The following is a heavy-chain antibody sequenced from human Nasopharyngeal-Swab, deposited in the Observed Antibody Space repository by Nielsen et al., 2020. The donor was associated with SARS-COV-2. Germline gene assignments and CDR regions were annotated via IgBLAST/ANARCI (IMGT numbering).Heavy chain of an antibody. J-gene: IGHJ4*02. CDR3: ARYCSTTSRPRGFDY. CDR1: GFTFSSYW. CDR2: IEQSGSGQ. V-gene: IGHV3-7*01. D-gene: IGHD2-2*01. Sequence: GGSLRLSCAASGFTFSSYWMSWVRQAPGKGLEWVAHIEQSGSGQYYVDSVKGRFTISRDNAKNSLSLQMNSLRAEDTAVYYCARYCSTTSRPRGFDYWGRGTLVTVSS.